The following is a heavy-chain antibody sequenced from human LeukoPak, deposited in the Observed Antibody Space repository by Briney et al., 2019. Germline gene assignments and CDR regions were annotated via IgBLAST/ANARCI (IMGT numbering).Heavy chain of an antibody. CDR2: ISAYNGNT. CDR1: GYTFTSYG. V-gene: IGHV1-18*01. CDR3: GGSSGYSKYFQH. Sequence: ASVKVSCKASGYTFTSYGISWVRQAPGQGLEWMGWISAYNGNTNYAQKLQGRVTTTTDTSTSTAYMELRSLRSDDTAVYYCGGSSGYSKYFQHWGQGTLVTVSS. D-gene: IGHD3-22*01. J-gene: IGHJ1*01.